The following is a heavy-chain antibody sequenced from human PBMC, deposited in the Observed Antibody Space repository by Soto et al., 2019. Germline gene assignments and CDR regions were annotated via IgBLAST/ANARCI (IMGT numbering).Heavy chain of an antibody. D-gene: IGHD6-19*01. V-gene: IGHV3-30-3*01. CDR1: GFTFSSYA. CDR3: ARDLAVAGTSGLFDY. J-gene: IGHJ4*02. CDR2: ISYDGSNK. Sequence: QVQLVESGGGVVQPGRSLRLSCAASGFTFSSYAMHWVRQAPGKGLEWVAVISYDGSNKYYADSVKGRFTISRDNSKNTLYLQMNSLRAEDTDVYYCARDLAVAGTSGLFDYWGQGTLVTVSS.